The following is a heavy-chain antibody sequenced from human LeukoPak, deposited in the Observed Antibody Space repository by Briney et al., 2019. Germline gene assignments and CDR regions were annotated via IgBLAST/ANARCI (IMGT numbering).Heavy chain of an antibody. V-gene: IGHV3-21*01. Sequence: GGSLRLSCAASGFTFSTYSMNWVRPAAGKGLEWVSSICSSSHYIYYADSVKGRFTISRDNAKNSLYLEMNSLRGEDTAVYFCARDPWGGYSYWGQGSLVTVSS. CDR1: GFTFSTYS. D-gene: IGHD5-12*01. CDR2: ICSSSHYI. CDR3: ARDPWGGYSY. J-gene: IGHJ4*02.